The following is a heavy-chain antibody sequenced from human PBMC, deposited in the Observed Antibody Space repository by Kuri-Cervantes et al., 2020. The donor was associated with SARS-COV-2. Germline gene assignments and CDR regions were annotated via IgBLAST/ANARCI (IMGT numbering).Heavy chain of an antibody. D-gene: IGHD5-18*01. CDR3: AQERGYGNEYVDY. CDR1: GFMFNDYA. V-gene: IGHV3-23*01. CDR2: ISGSGIST. J-gene: IGHJ4*02. Sequence: GESLKISCAASGFMFNDYAMSWVRQAPGKGLEWVSSISGSGISTDYADSVKGRFTISRDNSKNTLYLQMNSLRADETAVYYRAQERGYGNEYVDYWGQGTLVTVSS.